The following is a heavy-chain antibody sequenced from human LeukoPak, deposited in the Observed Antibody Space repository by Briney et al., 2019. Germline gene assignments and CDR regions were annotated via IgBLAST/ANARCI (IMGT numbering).Heavy chain of an antibody. J-gene: IGHJ4*02. D-gene: IGHD3-10*01. V-gene: IGHV1-8*01. CDR3: AGGRRKYYGSGSYPYY. CDR2: MNPNSGNT. Sequence: ASVKVSCKASGYTFTSYDINWVRQATGQGLEWMGWMNPNSGNTGYAQKFQGRVTMTRNTSISTAYMELSSLRSEDTAVYYCAGGRRKYYGSGSYPYYWGQGTLVTVSS. CDR1: GYTFTSYD.